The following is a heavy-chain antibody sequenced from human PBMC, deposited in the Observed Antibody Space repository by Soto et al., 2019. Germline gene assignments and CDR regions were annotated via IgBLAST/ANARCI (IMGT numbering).Heavy chain of an antibody. CDR3: ARGPVYGDYASAGALDG. CDR1: GFTFSSYD. Sequence: GGSLRISCAASGFTFSSYDMHWVRQATGKGLEWVSAIGTAGDTYYPGSVKGRFTISRENAKNSLYLQMNSLRAGDTAVYYCARGPVYGDYASAGALDGWAQGTLGTVS. V-gene: IGHV3-13*01. D-gene: IGHD4-17*01. J-gene: IGHJ4*02. CDR2: IGTAGDT.